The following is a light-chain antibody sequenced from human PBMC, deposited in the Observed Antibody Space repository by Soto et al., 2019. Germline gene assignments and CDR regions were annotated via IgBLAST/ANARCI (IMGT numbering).Light chain of an antibody. CDR2: AAS. CDR1: QGIRDA. J-gene: IGKJ1*01. CDR3: LQHNSYPPT. V-gene: IGKV1-17*01. Sequence: DIQMTQSPSSLSASVGDRVTITCRASQGIRDALGWYQQKPGKAPKRLIYAASSLQSGLPSSFSGSGPGTEFTLTISALQPEDFPPDYGLQHNSYPPTFGQGTELEIK.